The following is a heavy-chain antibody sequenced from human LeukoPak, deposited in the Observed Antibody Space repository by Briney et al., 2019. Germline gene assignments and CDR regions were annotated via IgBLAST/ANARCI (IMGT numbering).Heavy chain of an antibody. CDR2: ISSSSSYR. D-gene: IGHD3-3*01. Sequence: GGSLRLSCAASGFTFSSYSMNWVRQAPGKGLEWVSSISSSSSYRYYADSVKGRFTISRDNAKNSLYLQMNSLRAEDTAVYYCARDLELDYDFWSGYYPNWFDPWGQGTLVTVSS. J-gene: IGHJ5*02. CDR3: ARDLELDYDFWSGYYPNWFDP. V-gene: IGHV3-21*01. CDR1: GFTFSSYS.